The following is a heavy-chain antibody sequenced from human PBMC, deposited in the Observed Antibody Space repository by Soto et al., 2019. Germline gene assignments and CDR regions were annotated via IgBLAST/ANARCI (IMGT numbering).Heavy chain of an antibody. D-gene: IGHD3-3*01. CDR1: GGSISSYY. J-gene: IGHJ4*02. CDR3: ARGPYYDFWSGYYTGLGY. CDR2: IYYSGST. Sequence: SETLSLTCTFSGGSISSYYRSWIRQPPGRGLEWIGYIYYSGSTNYNPSLKSRVTISVDTSKNQFSLKLSSVTAADTAVYYCARGPYYDFWSGYYTGLGYWGQGTLVTVS. V-gene: IGHV4-59*01.